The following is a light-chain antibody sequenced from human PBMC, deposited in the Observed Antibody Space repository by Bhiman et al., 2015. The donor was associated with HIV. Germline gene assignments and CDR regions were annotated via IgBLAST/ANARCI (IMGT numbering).Light chain of an antibody. CDR3: QAWDTNSVV. CDR2: QDT. Sequence: SYELTQPPSVSVSPGQTASITCSGDKLGDKYASWYQQKPGQSPVLVIYQDTKRPSGVPERFFGSNSGNTATLTISGTQSMDEADYYCQAWDTNSVVFGGGTKLTVL. CDR1: KLGDKY. J-gene: IGLJ2*01. V-gene: IGLV3-1*01.